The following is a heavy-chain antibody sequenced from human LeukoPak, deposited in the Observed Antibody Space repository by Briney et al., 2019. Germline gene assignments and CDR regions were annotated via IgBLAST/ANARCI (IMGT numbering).Heavy chain of an antibody. CDR2: IDPSDSYT. Sequence: GESLKISCRGSGYIFTTYWITWVRQMPGKGLEWMGRIDPSDSYTNYSPSFQGHVTISADKSIITAYLQWSSLKASDTAMYYCARSRGSGWYDYWGQGTLAAVSS. V-gene: IGHV5-10-1*01. J-gene: IGHJ4*02. CDR1: GYIFTTYW. D-gene: IGHD6-19*01. CDR3: ARSRGSGWYDY.